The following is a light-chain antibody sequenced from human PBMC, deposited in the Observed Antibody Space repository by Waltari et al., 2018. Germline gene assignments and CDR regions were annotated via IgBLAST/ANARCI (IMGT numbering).Light chain of an antibody. Sequence: DIQMAQSPSTLSASAGDRVTITCRASQNIRGWLAWYQQKPGRAPKLLIYKASTLKNGVPSRFSGSESGTEFTLAISSLQPDDFATYYCQQYGENPLTFGGGTKVEIK. J-gene: IGKJ4*01. CDR3: QQYGENPLT. CDR1: QNIRGW. CDR2: KAS. V-gene: IGKV1-5*03.